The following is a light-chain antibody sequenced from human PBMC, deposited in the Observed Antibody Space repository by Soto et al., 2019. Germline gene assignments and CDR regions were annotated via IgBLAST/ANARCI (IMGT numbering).Light chain of an antibody. CDR1: QSLSSW. CDR3: EQYNNYWR. Sequence: DIQMTQSPSTLSASVGDTVTITCRASQSLSSWLAWYQQKPGKAPRLLIYDVSALESGVPSRFSGSGSGTEFTLTISSLQPDDFAAYYCEQYNNYWRFGQGTK. V-gene: IGKV1-5*01. J-gene: IGKJ1*01. CDR2: DVS.